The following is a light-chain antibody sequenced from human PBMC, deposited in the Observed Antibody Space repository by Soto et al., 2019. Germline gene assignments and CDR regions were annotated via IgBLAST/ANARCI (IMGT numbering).Light chain of an antibody. V-gene: IGLV2-8*01. CDR3: SSYAGIDNWV. Sequence: QSALTQPPSASGSPGQSVTISCTGSSFDVGSYNFVSWYQQHPGKAPKLLIYEVSKSPSGVPDRFSASKSGNTASLTVSGLQAEDEADYYCSSYAGIDNWVFGGGTKLTVL. CDR1: SFDVGSYNF. J-gene: IGLJ3*02. CDR2: EVS.